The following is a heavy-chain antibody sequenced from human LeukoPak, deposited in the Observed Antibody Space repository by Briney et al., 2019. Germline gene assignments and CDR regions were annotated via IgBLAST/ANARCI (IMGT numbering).Heavy chain of an antibody. J-gene: IGHJ6*02. D-gene: IGHD2-2*01. Sequence: GGSLRLSCAASGFTFSSYAMSWVRQAPGKGLEWVSAISGSGGSTYYADSVKGRFTISRDNSKNTLYLQMNSLRAEDTAVYYCAKVKDCSSTSCQLYYYYYYGMDVWGQGTTVTVSS. V-gene: IGHV3-23*01. CDR3: AKVKDCSSTSCQLYYYYYYGMDV. CDR2: ISGSGGST. CDR1: GFTFSSYA.